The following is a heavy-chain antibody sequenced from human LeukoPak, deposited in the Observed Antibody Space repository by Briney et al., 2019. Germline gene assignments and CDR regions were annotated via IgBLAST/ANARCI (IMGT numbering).Heavy chain of an antibody. Sequence: GGSLRLPCAASGFKFDSYAMTWVRQAPGKELEWVSAISGSGGSTYDADSVKGRFTISRDNSKNTLYLQMNSLRAEDTAVYYCARSKGMWEMDYWGQGTLVTVSS. V-gene: IGHV3-23*01. CDR2: ISGSGGST. CDR3: ARSKGMWEMDY. D-gene: IGHD1-26*01. J-gene: IGHJ4*02. CDR1: GFKFDSYA.